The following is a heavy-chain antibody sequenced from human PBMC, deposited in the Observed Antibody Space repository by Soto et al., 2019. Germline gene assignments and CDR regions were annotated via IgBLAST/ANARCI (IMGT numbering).Heavy chain of an antibody. D-gene: IGHD5-12*01. CDR1: GFTFSNYD. CDR3: ARGSIEMATRYYFDY. CDR2: IGTAGDT. Sequence: GGSLRLSCAASGFTFSNYDMHWVRQATGKGLEWVSAIGTAGDTYYPGSVKGRFTISRENAKNSLYLQMNSLRAGDTAVYYCARGSIEMATRYYFDYWGQGTLVTVSS. V-gene: IGHV3-13*01. J-gene: IGHJ4*02.